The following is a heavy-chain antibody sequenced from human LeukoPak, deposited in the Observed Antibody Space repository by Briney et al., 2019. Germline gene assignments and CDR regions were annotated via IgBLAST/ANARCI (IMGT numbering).Heavy chain of an antibody. D-gene: IGHD3-3*01. J-gene: IGHJ4*02. CDR3: AKTNYDFYRNDDFDY. Sequence: GGSLRLSCAASGFTFSSYAMSWVRQAPGKGLEWVSAISGSGGSTYYADSVKGRFTISSDNSKNTLYLQMKSLRAEDTAVYYCAKTNYDFYRNDDFDYWGQGTLVTVSS. CDR2: ISGSGGST. V-gene: IGHV3-23*01. CDR1: GFTFSSYA.